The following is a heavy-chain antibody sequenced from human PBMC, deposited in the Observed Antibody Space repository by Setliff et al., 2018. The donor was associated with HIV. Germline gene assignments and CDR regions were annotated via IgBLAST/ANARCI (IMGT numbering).Heavy chain of an antibody. J-gene: IGHJ6*03. CDR2: INPKNGGN. Sequence: ASVKVSCKASGYTFTAYYIHWVRQAPGQGLEWMGWINPKNGGNNYEEKFQGRVTMTTDTSIATAYMVLRGLTSDDTAIYYCARDRGHFSGGYCYRPLLYYFYYMDVWGKGATVTVSS. CDR3: ARDRGHFSGGYCYRPLLYYFYYMDV. CDR1: GYTFTAYY. D-gene: IGHD2-15*01. V-gene: IGHV1-2*02.